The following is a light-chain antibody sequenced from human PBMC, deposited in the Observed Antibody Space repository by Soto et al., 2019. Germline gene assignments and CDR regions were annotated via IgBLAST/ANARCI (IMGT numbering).Light chain of an antibody. J-gene: IGLJ1*01. CDR1: SSSIGSNY. CDR3: AAWDESLGGLYV. CDR2: RNN. Sequence: QSVLTQPPSASGTPGQGVTISCSGSSSSIGSNYVFWYQHLPRTAPKLLIYRNNRRPSGIPDRFSGSKSGTSASLTISGLRSEDEADYYCAAWDESLGGLYVFGTGTKVTVL. V-gene: IGLV1-47*01.